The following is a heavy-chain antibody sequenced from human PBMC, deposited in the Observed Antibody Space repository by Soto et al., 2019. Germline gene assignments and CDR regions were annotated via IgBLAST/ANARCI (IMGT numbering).Heavy chain of an antibody. CDR3: ARGWSSSWYYYYYGMDV. Sequence: LCGGSISSGGYYWSWIRQHPGKGLEWIGYIYYSGSTYYNPSLKSRVTISVDTSKNQFSLKLSSVTAADTAVYYCARGWSSSWYYYYYGMDVWGQGTTVTVSS. CDR2: IYYSGST. CDR1: GGSISSGGYY. D-gene: IGHD6-13*01. V-gene: IGHV4-31*02. J-gene: IGHJ6*02.